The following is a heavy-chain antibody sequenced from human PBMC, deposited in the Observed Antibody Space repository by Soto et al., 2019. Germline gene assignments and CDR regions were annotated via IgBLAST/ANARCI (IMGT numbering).Heavy chain of an antibody. Sequence: SETLSLTCSVSGASISSFNWNWVRQPAGKGPEWVGRLNIAGTINYNPSLKSRITMSMDTSKNQISLHLRSVTAADTAIYYCARDRGEYTSSWFWYFSHWGQGTLVTVSS. J-gene: IGHJ1*01. CDR2: LNIAGTI. CDR3: ARDRGEYTSSWFWYFSH. CDR1: GASISSFN. D-gene: IGHD6-13*01. V-gene: IGHV4-4*07.